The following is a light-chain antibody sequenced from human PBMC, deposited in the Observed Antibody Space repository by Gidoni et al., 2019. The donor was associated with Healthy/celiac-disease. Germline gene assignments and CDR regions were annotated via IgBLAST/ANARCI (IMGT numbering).Light chain of an antibody. J-gene: IGKJ2*01. CDR2: GAS. CDR1: QSVSSN. V-gene: IGKV3-15*01. Sequence: IVTTLYPPTLSVSPGERATLSCRASQSVSSNLAWYQQKPGQAPKLLIYGASTRATGIPARFSGSGSGTEFTLTISSLQSEDFAVYSCQQYNNWPPAYTFGQGTKLEIK. CDR3: QQYNNWPPAYT.